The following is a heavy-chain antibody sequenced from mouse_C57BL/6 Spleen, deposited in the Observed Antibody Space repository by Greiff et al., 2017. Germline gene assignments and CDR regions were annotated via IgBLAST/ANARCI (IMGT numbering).Heavy chain of an antibody. CDR2: ISSGGDYI. CDR3: TRITTVVAPWYFDV. J-gene: IGHJ1*03. D-gene: IGHD1-1*01. V-gene: IGHV5-9-1*02. Sequence: KLMESGEGLVKPGGSLKLSCAASGFTFSSYAMSWVRQTPEKRLEWVAYISSGGDYIYYADTVKGRFTIARANARNTLYLQMSSLKSEDTAMYYCTRITTVVAPWYFDVWGTGTTVTVSS. CDR1: GFTFSSYA.